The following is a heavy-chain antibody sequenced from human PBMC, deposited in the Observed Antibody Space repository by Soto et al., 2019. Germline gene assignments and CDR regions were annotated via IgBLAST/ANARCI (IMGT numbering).Heavy chain of an antibody. Sequence: QVQLVESVGGVVQPGMSLRLSWAASGFTFSSYAMHWDRQAPGKGLEWVAVISYDGSNKYYADSVKGRFTISRDNSKNTLYRLMSSLRAESTAVYYCARDTLALVINGYFDYWCQVTLVTVSS. CDR2: ISYDGSNK. CDR1: GFTFSSYA. CDR3: ARDTLALVINGYFDY. D-gene: IGHD3-9*01. J-gene: IGHJ4*02. V-gene: IGHV3-30-3*01.